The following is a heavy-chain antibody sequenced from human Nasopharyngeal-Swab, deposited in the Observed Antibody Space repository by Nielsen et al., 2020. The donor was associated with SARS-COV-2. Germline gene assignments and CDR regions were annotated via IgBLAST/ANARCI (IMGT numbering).Heavy chain of an antibody. Sequence: GESLKISCTVSGYSFTDYWIGWARPLPGRGLEWMGIIYPGDSDTRYNPSFQGQVTISADNSISTAYLQWGSLKASDSAMYYCARPLAAASHYFDYWGQGTLVTVSS. J-gene: IGHJ4*02. D-gene: IGHD6-25*01. CDR2: IYPGDSDT. V-gene: IGHV5-51*01. CDR1: GYSFTDYW. CDR3: ARPLAAASHYFDY.